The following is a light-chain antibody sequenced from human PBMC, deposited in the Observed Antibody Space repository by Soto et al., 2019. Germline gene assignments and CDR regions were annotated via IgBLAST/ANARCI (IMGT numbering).Light chain of an antibody. CDR1: SFKIGAGYD. J-gene: IGLJ2*01. V-gene: IGLV1-40*01. Sequence: QSVLTPPPSVYGAPWQRVTISCTGCSFKIGAGYDVHWYQHLPGTAPKLLIYGNSNRPSGVPDRFSGSKSGTSASLAITGLQAEYDADYYCQSYDSSLRGFVVCGGGTKLTVL. CDR3: QSYDSSLRGFVV. CDR2: GNS.